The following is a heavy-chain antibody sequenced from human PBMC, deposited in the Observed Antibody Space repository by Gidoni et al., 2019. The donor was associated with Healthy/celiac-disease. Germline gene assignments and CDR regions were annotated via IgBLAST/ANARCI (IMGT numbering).Heavy chain of an antibody. V-gene: IGHV5-51*01. CDR3: ARPVTTGTTVWFDP. Sequence: EVQLVQSGAEVTKPGESLKISCTGSGSSFTSYWIGWVRQRPGNGLAWMGSIYPGDSETSYSPSFQGQVTISADKSISTAYLQWSSLKASDTAMYYCARPVTTGTTVWFDPWGQGTLVTVSS. J-gene: IGHJ5*02. CDR2: IYPGDSET. D-gene: IGHD1-1*01. CDR1: GSSFTSYW.